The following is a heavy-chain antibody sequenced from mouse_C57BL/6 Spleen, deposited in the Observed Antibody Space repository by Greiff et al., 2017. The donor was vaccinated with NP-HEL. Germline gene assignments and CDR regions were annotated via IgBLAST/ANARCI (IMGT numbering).Heavy chain of an antibody. J-gene: IGHJ4*01. CDR3: ARSGTVRDAMDY. D-gene: IGHD1-1*01. V-gene: IGHV1-80*01. CDR2: IYPGDGDT. CDR1: GYAFSSYW. Sequence: QVQLQQSGAELVKPGASVKISCKASGYAFSSYWMNWVKQRPGKGLEWIGQIYPGDGDTNYNGKFKGKATLTADKSSSTAYMQLSSLTSEDSAVYFCARSGTVRDAMDYWGQGTSVTVSS.